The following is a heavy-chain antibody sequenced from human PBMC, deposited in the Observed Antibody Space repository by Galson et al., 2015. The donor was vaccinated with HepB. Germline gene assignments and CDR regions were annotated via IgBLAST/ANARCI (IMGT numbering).Heavy chain of an antibody. CDR2: INPNSGGT. Sequence: SVKVSCKASGYTFTGYYMHWVRQAPGQGLEWMGWINPNSGGTNYAQKFQGRVTMTRDTSISTAYMELSRLRSDDTAVYYCARSPWELLTGGAEYFQHWGQGTLVTVSS. CDR1: GYTFTGYY. CDR3: ARSPWELLTGGAEYFQH. J-gene: IGHJ1*01. D-gene: IGHD1-26*01. V-gene: IGHV1-2*02.